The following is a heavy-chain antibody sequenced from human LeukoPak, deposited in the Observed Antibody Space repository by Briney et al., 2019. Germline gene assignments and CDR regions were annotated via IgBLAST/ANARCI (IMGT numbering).Heavy chain of an antibody. CDR2: ISDSGGST. CDR3: AKDGRPFQPLDPYFDY. Sequence: PGRSLRLSCAASGFTFTSYAMSWVRQAPGKGLEWVSSISDSGGSTYYADSVKGRFTISRDNSKNTLYLQMNSLRAEDTAVYYCAKDGRPFQPLDPYFDYWGQGTLVTVSS. D-gene: IGHD1-1*01. J-gene: IGHJ4*02. V-gene: IGHV3-23*01. CDR1: GFTFTSYA.